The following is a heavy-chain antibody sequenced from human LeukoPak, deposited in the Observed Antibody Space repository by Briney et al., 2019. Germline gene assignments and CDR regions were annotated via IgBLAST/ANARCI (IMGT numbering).Heavy chain of an antibody. CDR2: IYYSGST. CDR1: GGSISSGDYY. D-gene: IGHD2-2*01. J-gene: IGHJ4*02. Sequence: SQTLSLTCTVSGGSISSGDYYWSWIRQPPGKGLEWIGYIYYSGSTYYNPSLKSRVTISVDTSKNQFSLKLSSVTAADTAVYYCARGAWGEDIVVAPAAIWEPLFDYWGQGTLVTVSS. CDR3: ARGAWGEDIVVAPAAIWEPLFDY. V-gene: IGHV4-30-4*08.